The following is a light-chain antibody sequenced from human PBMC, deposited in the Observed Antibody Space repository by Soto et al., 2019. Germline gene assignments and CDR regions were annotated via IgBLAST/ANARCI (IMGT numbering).Light chain of an antibody. CDR3: QQYTSYARA. V-gene: IGKV1-5*01. CDR1: QSISHF. Sequence: DIQMTQSPSTLSASVGDRVTITCRASQSISHFLAWYQQKPGKVTKLLIYDASNLGSGVPSRFSGRGSGTDCTLTISGQQPDDFTPYYCQQYTSYARAFGQGTKGDLK. CDR2: DAS. J-gene: IGKJ1*01.